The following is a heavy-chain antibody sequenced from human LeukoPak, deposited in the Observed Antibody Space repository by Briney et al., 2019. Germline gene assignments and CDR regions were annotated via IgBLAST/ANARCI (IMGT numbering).Heavy chain of an antibody. CDR1: GFSFSDYY. D-gene: IGHD5-12*01. CDR3: AKDRGDSGYDPFDY. J-gene: IGHJ4*02. V-gene: IGHV3-11*05. Sequence: PGGSLRLSCAASGFSFSDYYMSWVRQAPGKGLEWVSSISSSTSYIYYADSVKGRFTVSRDNSKNTLYLQMNSLRAEDTALYYCAKDRGDSGYDPFDYWGQGTLVTVSS. CDR2: ISSSTSYI.